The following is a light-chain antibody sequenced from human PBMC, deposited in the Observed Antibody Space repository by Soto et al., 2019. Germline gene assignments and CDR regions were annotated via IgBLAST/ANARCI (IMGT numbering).Light chain of an antibody. CDR1: QSIGNL. CDR3: QHYNTYSP. V-gene: IGKV1-5*03. Sequence: DIQMTQSPSTLSASVGDRVSITCRASQSIGNLLAWYQQKPGKAPNLLIYKASTLESGVPSRFSGSGSGTEFTLTISSLQPDDFATYYCQHYNTYSPFGGGTKVEIK. CDR2: KAS. J-gene: IGKJ4*02.